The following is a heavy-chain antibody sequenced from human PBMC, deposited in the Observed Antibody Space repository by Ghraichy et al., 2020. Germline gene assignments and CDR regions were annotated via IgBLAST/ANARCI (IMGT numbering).Heavy chain of an antibody. V-gene: IGHV4-39*01. J-gene: IGHJ6*02. CDR3: ARHPPIRTTVTHVYYYGMDV. D-gene: IGHD4-11*01. CDR2: IDYSGRT. Sequence: GSIDYSGRTYYNPSVRSRVTISVDTSKNQFSLKLRSVTAAETGGYYCARHPPIRTTVTHVYYYGMDVWGLGTTVTVSS.